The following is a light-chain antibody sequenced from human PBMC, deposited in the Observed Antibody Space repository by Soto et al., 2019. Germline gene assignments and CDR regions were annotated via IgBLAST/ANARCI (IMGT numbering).Light chain of an antibody. Sequence: AIQLTQSPSSLSASVGDRVTITCRASQGISSALAWYQQKSWEAPKSLIYDASRLERGVPSRFSGSGAGTDFTLTISSLQPEDCATYYFQHFNNYPYTFGQGTKLEIK. CDR2: DAS. J-gene: IGKJ2*01. V-gene: IGKV1D-13*01. CDR1: QGISSA. CDR3: QHFNNYPYT.